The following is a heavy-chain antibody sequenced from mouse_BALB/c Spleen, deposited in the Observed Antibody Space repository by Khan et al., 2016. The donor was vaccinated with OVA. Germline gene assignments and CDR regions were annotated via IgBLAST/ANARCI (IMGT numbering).Heavy chain of an antibody. J-gene: IGHJ3*01. Sequence: EVELVESGGGLVKPGGSLKLSCAASGFTFSDYYMYWVRQTPEKRLEWVATISDGGTYTYYPDSVKGRFTISRDNAKNNLYLQMSSLKSEDAAMYYCSREWGLYRYAWFAYWDQGTLVTVSA. CDR2: ISDGGTYT. V-gene: IGHV5-4*02. D-gene: IGHD2-14*01. CDR1: GFTFSDYY. CDR3: SREWGLYRYAWFAY.